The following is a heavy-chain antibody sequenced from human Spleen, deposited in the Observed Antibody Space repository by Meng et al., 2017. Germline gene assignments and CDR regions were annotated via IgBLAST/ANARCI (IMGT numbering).Heavy chain of an antibody. D-gene: IGHD3-10*01. Sequence: ASVKVSCKASGYTFNSYGISWVRQAPGQGLEWMGWISAYNGNTNYAQNFQGRVTMTTDTSTSTAYMELRSLRSDDTAVYYCARKERITMVRGVIINSYDYGMDVWGQGNTVNGAS. J-gene: IGHJ6*01. CDR2: ISAYNGNT. CDR1: GYTFNSYG. CDR3: ARKERITMVRGVIINSYDYGMDV. V-gene: IGHV1-18*01.